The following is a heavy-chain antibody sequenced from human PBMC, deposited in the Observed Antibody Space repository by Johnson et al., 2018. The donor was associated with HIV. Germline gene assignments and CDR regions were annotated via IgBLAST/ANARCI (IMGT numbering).Heavy chain of an antibody. Sequence: VQLVESGGGLVQPGGSLRLSCAASGFTFSSYWMSWVRQAPGKGLEWVANIKQDGSEKYYVDSVKGRFIISRDNSKNSLYLQMSSLRTEDTALYYCVKDIQVGVSDAVDIWGQGTTVTVSS. V-gene: IGHV3-7*03. D-gene: IGHD3-10*01. CDR3: VKDIQVGVSDAVDI. CDR1: GFTFSSYW. CDR2: IKQDGSEK. J-gene: IGHJ3*02.